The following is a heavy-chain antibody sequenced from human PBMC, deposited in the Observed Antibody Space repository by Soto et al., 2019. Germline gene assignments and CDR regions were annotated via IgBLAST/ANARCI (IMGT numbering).Heavy chain of an antibody. Sequence: SETLSLTCTVSGGSISSGAHYWAWIRQPPGKGLEWIGTIYYSGSTYYNPSLKSRVTISIDTSKNQFSLKLTSVNTADTAIYYCTRGGDPYKTGHWGQGTLVTVSS. CDR1: GGSISSGAHY. CDR2: IYYSGST. CDR3: TRGGDPYKTGH. V-gene: IGHV4-39*07. J-gene: IGHJ4*02. D-gene: IGHD2-21*01.